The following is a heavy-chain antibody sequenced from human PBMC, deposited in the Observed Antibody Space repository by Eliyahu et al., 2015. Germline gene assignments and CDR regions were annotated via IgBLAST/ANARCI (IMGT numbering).Heavy chain of an antibody. V-gene: IGHV3-30*18. CDR2: ISYDGSNK. Sequence: QVQLVESGGGVVQPGXSLRLSCAAXGFTFXXXGMHWVRQAPGKGLEWVAVISYDGSNKYYADSVKGRFTISRDNSKNTLYLQMNSLRAEDTAVYYCAKMTTVTTGFDYWGQGTLVTVSS. CDR1: GFTFXXXG. D-gene: IGHD4-17*01. CDR3: AKMTTVTTGFDY. J-gene: IGHJ4*02.